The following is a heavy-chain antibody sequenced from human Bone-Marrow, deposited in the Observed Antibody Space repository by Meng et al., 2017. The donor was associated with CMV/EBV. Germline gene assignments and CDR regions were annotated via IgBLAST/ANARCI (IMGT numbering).Heavy chain of an antibody. D-gene: IGHD6-19*01. Sequence: SQTLSLTCAVYGGSFSGYYWSWIRQPPGKGLEWIGSIYHSGSTYYNPSLKSRVTISVDTSKNQFSLKLSSVTAADTAVYYCARRSAVAHPFDYWGQGTLVTVSS. J-gene: IGHJ4*02. CDR2: IYHSGST. CDR3: ARRSAVAHPFDY. CDR1: GGSFSGYY. V-gene: IGHV4-34*01.